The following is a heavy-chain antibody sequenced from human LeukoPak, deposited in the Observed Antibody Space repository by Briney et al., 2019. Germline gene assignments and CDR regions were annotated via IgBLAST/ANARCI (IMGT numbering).Heavy chain of an antibody. V-gene: IGHV3-48*03. D-gene: IGHD3-10*02. CDR1: GFTFDDYG. CDR3: AELGITMIGGV. J-gene: IGHJ6*04. Sequence: RGSLRLSCAASGFTFDDYGMNWVRQAPGKGLEWVSYISSSGSTIYYADSVKGRFTISRDNAKNSLYLQMNSLRAEDTAVYYCAELGITMIGGVWGKGTTVTISS. CDR2: ISSSGSTI.